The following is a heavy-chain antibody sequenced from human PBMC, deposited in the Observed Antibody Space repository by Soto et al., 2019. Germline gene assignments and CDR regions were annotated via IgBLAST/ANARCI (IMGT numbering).Heavy chain of an antibody. J-gene: IGHJ4*02. D-gene: IGHD3-22*01. V-gene: IGHV3-23*01. Sequence: GGSLRLSCAASGFTFSSYAMSWVRQAPGKGLEWVSAISGSGCSTYYADSVKGRFTISRDNSKNTLYLQMNSLRAEDKAVYYWAAKPAPYYYDSSGYYHDYWGQGTLVTVSS. CDR1: GFTFSSYA. CDR2: ISGSGCST. CDR3: AAKPAPYYYDSSGYYHDY.